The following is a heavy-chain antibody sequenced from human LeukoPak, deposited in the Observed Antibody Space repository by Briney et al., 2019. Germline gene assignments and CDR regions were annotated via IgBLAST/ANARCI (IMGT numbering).Heavy chain of an antibody. CDR1: GFTFTTYA. Sequence: GGSLRLSCAAPGFTFTTYAIIWVRQAPGKGLEWVSAISGSGADIYYADSVKGRFAISRDNSKNTLYLQMNSLRAEDTAVYYCAKDSAIFRTFDYWGQGTLVTVSS. CDR2: ISGSGADI. D-gene: IGHD3-9*01. J-gene: IGHJ4*02. CDR3: AKDSAIFRTFDY. V-gene: IGHV3-23*01.